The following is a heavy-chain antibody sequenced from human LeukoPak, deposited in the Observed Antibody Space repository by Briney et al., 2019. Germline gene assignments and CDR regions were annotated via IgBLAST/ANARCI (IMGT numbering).Heavy chain of an antibody. V-gene: IGHV4-4*07. D-gene: IGHD4-23*01. Sequence: SETLSLTCTVSGGSISSYYWSWIRQPAGKGLGWIGSIYYSGSTYYNPSLKSRVTISVDTSKNQFSLKLSSVTAADTAVYYCARDSVARWFDPWGQGTLVTVSS. CDR3: ARDSVARWFDP. CDR1: GGSISSYY. J-gene: IGHJ5*02. CDR2: IYYSGST.